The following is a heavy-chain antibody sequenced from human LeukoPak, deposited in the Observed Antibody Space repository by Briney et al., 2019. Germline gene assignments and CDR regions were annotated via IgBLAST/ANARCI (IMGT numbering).Heavy chain of an antibody. CDR3: ATHRTPTGHYDFWSGYYGDYYYYMDA. J-gene: IGHJ6*03. V-gene: IGHV1-69*13. D-gene: IGHD3-3*01. CDR1: GGTFSSYA. CDR2: IIPIFGIA. Sequence: SVKVSCKASGGTFSSYAISWVRQAPGQGLEWMGGIIPIFGIANYAQKFQGRVTITADESTSTAYMELSSLRSEDTAVYYCATHRTPTGHYDFWSGYYGDYYYYMDAWGKGTTVTVSS.